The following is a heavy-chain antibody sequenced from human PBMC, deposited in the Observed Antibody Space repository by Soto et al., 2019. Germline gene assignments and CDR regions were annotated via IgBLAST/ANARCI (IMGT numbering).Heavy chain of an antibody. CDR2: IKSDGSDK. CDR3: ARDRYSSSLFDF. Sequence: PGGSLRLSCAASGFTFSNYWMSWVRQAPGMGLEWVANIKSDGSDKYYVDSVKGRFTISRDNTKSSLSLQMNSLRAEDTAVYYCARDRYSSSLFDFWGQGTMVTVSS. CDR1: GFTFSNYW. D-gene: IGHD6-13*01. V-gene: IGHV3-7*03. J-gene: IGHJ3*01.